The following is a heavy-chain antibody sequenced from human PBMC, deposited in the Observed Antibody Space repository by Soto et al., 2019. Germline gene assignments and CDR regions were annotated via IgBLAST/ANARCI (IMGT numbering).Heavy chain of an antibody. CDR1: GGSISSGGYY. V-gene: IGHV4-31*03. CDR3: ARDAPSITMVRGVIRYFDY. J-gene: IGHJ4*02. D-gene: IGHD3-10*01. Sequence: PSETLSLTCTVSGGSISSGGYYWSWIRQHPGKGLEWIGYIYYSGSTYYNPSLKSRVTISVDTSKNQFSLKLSSVTAADTAVYYCARDAPSITMVRGVIRYFDYWGQGTPVTVYS. CDR2: IYYSGST.